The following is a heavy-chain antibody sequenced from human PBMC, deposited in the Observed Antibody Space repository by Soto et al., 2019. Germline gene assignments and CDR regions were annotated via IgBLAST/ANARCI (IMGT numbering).Heavy chain of an antibody. Sequence: SETLSLTCTVSGGSVSSGSYYWTWIRQPPGKGLEWIGYISYTGTTNYNPSLKSRVTISVDTSKNQFSLRLSSVTPADTALYYCAKLVAMAGTEDWFDPLGQGTLITVS. CDR1: GGSVSSGSYY. V-gene: IGHV4-61*01. CDR2: ISYTGTT. D-gene: IGHD6-19*01. CDR3: AKLVAMAGTEDWFDP. J-gene: IGHJ5*02.